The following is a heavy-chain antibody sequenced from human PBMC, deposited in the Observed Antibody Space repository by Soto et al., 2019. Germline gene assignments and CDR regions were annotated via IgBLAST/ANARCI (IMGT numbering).Heavy chain of an antibody. J-gene: IGHJ4*02. V-gene: IGHV1-18*01. D-gene: IGHD1-1*01. CDR1: GYTFTSYG. CDR2: ISAHNGNT. CDR3: ARGRYGDY. Sequence: QVHLVQSGAEVKKPGASVKVSCKASGYTFTSYGITWVRQAPGQGLEWMGWISAHNGNTDYAQKLQGRVIVPRDTSTGTAYIELRSPRSDDTAVYYCARGRYGDYWGQGALVTVSS.